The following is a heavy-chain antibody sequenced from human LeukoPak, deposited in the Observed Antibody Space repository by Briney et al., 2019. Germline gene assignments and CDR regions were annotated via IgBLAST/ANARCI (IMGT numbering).Heavy chain of an antibody. CDR3: AKEQFNRYYYGSASYPNFDY. Sequence: GRSLRLSCAASGFTFSSYGMHWVRQAPGKGLEWVAVIWYDGSNKYYADSVKGRFTISRDNSKNTLYLQMNSLRAEDTAVYYCAKEQFNRYYYGSASYPNFDYWGQETLVTVSS. J-gene: IGHJ4*02. D-gene: IGHD3-10*01. V-gene: IGHV3-33*06. CDR1: GFTFSSYG. CDR2: IWYDGSNK.